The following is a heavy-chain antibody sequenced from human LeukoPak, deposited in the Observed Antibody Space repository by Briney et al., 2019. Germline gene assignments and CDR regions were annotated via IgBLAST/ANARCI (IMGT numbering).Heavy chain of an antibody. Sequence: SETLSLTCAVYGGSFSGYYWSWIRQPPGKGLEWIGEINHSGSTNYNPSLKSRVTISVDTSKNQFSLKLSSVTAADTAVYYCASNYRPGIADQGDYWGQGTLATVSS. CDR2: INHSGST. CDR3: ASNYRPGIADQGDY. J-gene: IGHJ4*02. V-gene: IGHV4-34*01. CDR1: GGSFSGYY. D-gene: IGHD6-13*01.